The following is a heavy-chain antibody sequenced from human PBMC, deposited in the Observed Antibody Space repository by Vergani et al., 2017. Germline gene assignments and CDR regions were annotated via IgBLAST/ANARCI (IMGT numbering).Heavy chain of an antibody. Sequence: QVQLQESGPGLVKPSETLSLTCTVSGGSISSYYWSWIRQPAGKGLEWIGRIYTSGSTNYNPSLKSRVTMSVDTSKNQFSLKVSSVTAADTAVYYCARDVRYCSSTSCYTAYYYMDVWGKGTTVTVSS. CDR2: IYTSGST. CDR3: ARDVRYCSSTSCYTAYYYMDV. D-gene: IGHD2-2*02. CDR1: GGSISSYY. V-gene: IGHV4-4*07. J-gene: IGHJ6*03.